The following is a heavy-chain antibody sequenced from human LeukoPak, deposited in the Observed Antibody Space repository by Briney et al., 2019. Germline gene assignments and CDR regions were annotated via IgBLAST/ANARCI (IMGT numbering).Heavy chain of an antibody. J-gene: IGHJ4*02. Sequence: GGSLRLSCAASGFTFSSYSMNWVRQAPGKGLEWVSYISSSSSTIYYADSVKGRFTISRDNSKNTLYLQMNSLRAEDTAVYYCAKDGGPFDYWGQGTLVTVSS. CDR1: GFTFSSYS. CDR3: AKDGGPFDY. CDR2: ISSSSSTI. V-gene: IGHV3-48*01.